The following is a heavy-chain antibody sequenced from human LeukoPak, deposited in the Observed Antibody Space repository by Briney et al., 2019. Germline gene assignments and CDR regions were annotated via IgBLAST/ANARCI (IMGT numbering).Heavy chain of an antibody. V-gene: IGHV3-66*02. Sequence: LPGGSLRLSCAASGFIVNSYAMSWVRQAPGKGLAWVSLIYSDGVTQYADSVKGRFTIFRDNSKNTLYLQMNSLRDEDTAVYFCARDRAEGKTWVEFDPWGQGTLVTVSS. J-gene: IGHJ5*02. CDR2: IYSDGVT. CDR3: ARDRAEGKTWVEFDP. CDR1: GFIVNSYA.